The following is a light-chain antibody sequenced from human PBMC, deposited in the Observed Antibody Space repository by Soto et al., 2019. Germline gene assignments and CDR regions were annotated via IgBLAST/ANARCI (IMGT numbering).Light chain of an antibody. CDR3: NSYTSSSFYV. CDR2: EVT. J-gene: IGLJ1*01. V-gene: IGLV2-14*01. Sequence: QSALTQPASVSGSPGQSVTISCTGTSRDIAGYNYISWFQQHPGKAPKLLIYEVTARPSGVSNRFSGSKSGNTASLTISGLQAEDEADYYCNSYTSSSFYVFGTGTKVTVL. CDR1: SRDIAGYNY.